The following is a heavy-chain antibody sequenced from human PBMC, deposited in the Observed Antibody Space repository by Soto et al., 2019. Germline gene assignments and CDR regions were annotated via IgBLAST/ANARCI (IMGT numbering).Heavy chain of an antibody. V-gene: IGHV4-39*01. CDR1: GGSISTSGSY. D-gene: IGHD3-16*01. CDR3: ARLPLVGGLPA. Sequence: QLHLQESGPGRVKPSETLSLTCSVSGGSISTSGSYWGCVRQAPEKGLDWIGSAYYVGTINYNPSLKRRGAISVDTYKNQFSPNLTAATTADSACDYGARLPLVGGLPAWGQGTLVTVAS. J-gene: IGHJ5*02. CDR2: AYYVGTI.